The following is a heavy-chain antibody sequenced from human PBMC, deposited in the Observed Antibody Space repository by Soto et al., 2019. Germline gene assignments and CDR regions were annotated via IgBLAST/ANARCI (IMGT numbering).Heavy chain of an antibody. V-gene: IGHV4-34*01. CDR2: INHSGST. J-gene: IGHJ4*02. D-gene: IGHD3-9*01. CDR3: ARGRPGYFDWQRNYYFDY. CDR1: GGSFSGYY. Sequence: SETLSLTCAVYGGSFSGYYWSWIRQPPGKGLEWIGEINHSGSTNYNPSLKSRVTISVDTSKNQFSLKLSSVTAADTAVYYCARGRPGYFDWQRNYYFDYWGQGTLVTVSS.